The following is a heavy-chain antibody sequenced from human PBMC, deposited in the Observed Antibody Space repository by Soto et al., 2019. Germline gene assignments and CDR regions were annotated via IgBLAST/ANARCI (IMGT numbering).Heavy chain of an antibody. CDR1: GGTFSSYA. J-gene: IGHJ4*02. D-gene: IGHD6-19*01. CDR3: ARESMYEQWLVRYFDY. CDR2: IIPISGTA. V-gene: IGHV1-69*01. Sequence: QVQLVQSGAVVKKPGSSVKVSCKASGGTFSSYAISWVRQAPGQGLEWMGGIIPISGTATYAQKFQGRVTITADESTSTAYMELSSLISEDTAVYYCARESMYEQWLVRYFDYWGQGTLVTVSS.